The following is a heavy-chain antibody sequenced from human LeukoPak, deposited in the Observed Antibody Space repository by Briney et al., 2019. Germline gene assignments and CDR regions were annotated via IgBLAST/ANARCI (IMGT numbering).Heavy chain of an antibody. Sequence: ASVKVSCKASGYTFTSYGISWVRQAPGQGLEWMGWISAYNGITNYAQKLQGRVTMTTDTSTSTAYMELRSLRSDDTAVYYCARGPSGSYLGAFDIWGQGTMVTVSS. V-gene: IGHV1-18*01. CDR3: ARGPSGSYLGAFDI. CDR2: ISAYNGIT. CDR1: GYTFTSYG. J-gene: IGHJ3*02. D-gene: IGHD1-26*01.